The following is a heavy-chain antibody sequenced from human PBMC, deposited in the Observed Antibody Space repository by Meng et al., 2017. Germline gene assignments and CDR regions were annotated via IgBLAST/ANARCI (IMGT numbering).Heavy chain of an antibody. CDR1: GFTFSSYW. CDR2: IKQDGSEK. D-gene: IGHD3-22*01. J-gene: IGHJ4*02. Sequence: GGSLRLSCAASGFTFSSYWMSWVRQAPGKGLEWVANIKQDGSEKYYVDSVKGRFTISRDNAKNSLYLQMNSLRAEDTAVYYCARDSGAAFDSSGLYYFDYWGQGPLVTVSS. V-gene: IGHV3-7*01. CDR3: ARDSGAAFDSSGLYYFDY.